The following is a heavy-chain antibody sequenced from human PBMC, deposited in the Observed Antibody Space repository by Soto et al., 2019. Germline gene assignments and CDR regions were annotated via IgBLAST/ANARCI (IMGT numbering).Heavy chain of an antibody. CDR2: ISGSGDST. CDR3: AKGRSYYYYYGVDV. V-gene: IGHV3-23*01. CDR1: GFTLSDYA. J-gene: IGHJ6*02. Sequence: GGSLRLSCAASGFTLSDYAMTWVRQGPGKGLEWFSAISGSGDSTYYTDSVKGRFTISRDNSKNTLYLEMNGLRAEDTAVYYCAKGRSYYYYYGVDVWGQGTTVTVSS.